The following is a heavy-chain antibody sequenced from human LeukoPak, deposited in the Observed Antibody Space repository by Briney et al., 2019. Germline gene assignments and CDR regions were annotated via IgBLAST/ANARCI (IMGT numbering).Heavy chain of an antibody. V-gene: IGHV4-34*01. CDR2: INHSGRT. CDR1: GGSFSGYY. CDR3: ARNLIPEQLVLNF. Sequence: PSETLSLTCAVYGGSFSGYYWSWIRQSPDKGLERIGEINHSGRTNYNPSLKSRVTISIDTSKNQFSLNLKSVTPEDTAVYYCARNLIPEQLVLNFWGQGILVTVSS. D-gene: IGHD6-13*01. J-gene: IGHJ4*02.